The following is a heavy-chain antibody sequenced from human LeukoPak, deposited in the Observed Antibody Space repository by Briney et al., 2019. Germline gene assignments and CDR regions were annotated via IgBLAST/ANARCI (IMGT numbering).Heavy chain of an antibody. CDR3: ARDLKYGDSYYYYIDV. CDR2: ISSTSTFI. Sequence: GGSLRLSCAASGFTFSSYWMNWVRQAPGKGLEWVSSISSTSTFIYYADSVKGRFIISRDNAKDSLYLHMNSLRAEDTAMYYCARDLKYGDSYYYYIDVWGKGTTVTVSS. D-gene: IGHD4-17*01. CDR1: GFTFSSYW. J-gene: IGHJ6*03. V-gene: IGHV3-21*01.